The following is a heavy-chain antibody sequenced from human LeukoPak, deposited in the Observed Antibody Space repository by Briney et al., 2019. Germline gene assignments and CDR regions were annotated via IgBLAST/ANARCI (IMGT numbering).Heavy chain of an antibody. CDR3: TTHYYDSSEGY. J-gene: IGHJ4*02. V-gene: IGHV3-15*01. CDR1: GFTFSNAW. CDR2: IKSKTDGGTT. D-gene: IGHD3-22*01. Sequence: GGSLRLSCAASGFTFSNAWMSWVRQAPGKGLEWVGRIKSKTDGGTTDYAAPVKGRFTISRDDSKHTLYLQMNSLKTEDTAVYYCTTHYYDSSEGYWGQGTLVTVSS.